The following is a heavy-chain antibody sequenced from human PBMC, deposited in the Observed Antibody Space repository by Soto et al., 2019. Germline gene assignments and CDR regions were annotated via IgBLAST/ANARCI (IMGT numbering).Heavy chain of an antibody. D-gene: IGHD6-13*01. CDR1: GGSISSYY. Sequence: QVQLQESGPGLVKPSETLSLTCTVSGGSISSYYWSWLRQPPGKGLECIGYIYYSGSTNYNPSLKSRVTISVDTSKNQFSLKLSSVTAADTAVYYCARGVDSSSWYYYYYGMDVWGQGTTVTVSS. CDR2: IYYSGST. V-gene: IGHV4-59*01. CDR3: ARGVDSSSWYYYYYGMDV. J-gene: IGHJ6*02.